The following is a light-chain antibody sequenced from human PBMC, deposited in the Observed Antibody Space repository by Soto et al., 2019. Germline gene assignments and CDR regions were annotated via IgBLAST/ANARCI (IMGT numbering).Light chain of an antibody. CDR1: QSISRW. CDR3: QQDNNYSRT. V-gene: IGKV1-5*03. CDR2: QAS. Sequence: DIQITQSHSTLSASVGVRVTITCRASQSISRWVAWHQKKAGKAPKLLISQASSIECRVTARFSGSGSGTEYTPTISSVKPYDFATYYCQQDNNYSRTFGQGTKVEIK. J-gene: IGKJ1*01.